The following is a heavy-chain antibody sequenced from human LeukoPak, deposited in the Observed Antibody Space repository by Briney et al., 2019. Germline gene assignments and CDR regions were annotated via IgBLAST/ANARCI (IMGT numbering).Heavy chain of an antibody. CDR1: GGSISSYY. V-gene: IGHV4-59*01. J-gene: IGHJ5*02. Sequence: PSETLSLTCTVSGGSISSYYWSWIRQPPGKGLEWIGYAYYSGSTNYNPSLKSRVTISIDTSKNQFSLKLSSVTAADTAVYYCARALSMAAAGTPIRWFDPWGQGTLVTVSS. CDR2: AYYSGST. D-gene: IGHD6-13*01. CDR3: ARALSMAAAGTPIRWFDP.